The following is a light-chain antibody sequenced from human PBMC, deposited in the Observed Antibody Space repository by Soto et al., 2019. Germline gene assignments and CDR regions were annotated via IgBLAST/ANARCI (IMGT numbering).Light chain of an antibody. Sequence: QSALTQPASLSGSPGQSISISCTGPSSDIGGYNYVSWYQQHPGKAPKLMIYDVTNRPSGVSNRFSGSKSGNTASLTISGLQAEDEADYYCSSSTTNSTLVFGGGTKVTV. CDR2: DVT. CDR1: SSDIGGYNY. V-gene: IGLV2-14*03. J-gene: IGLJ2*01. CDR3: SSSTTNSTLV.